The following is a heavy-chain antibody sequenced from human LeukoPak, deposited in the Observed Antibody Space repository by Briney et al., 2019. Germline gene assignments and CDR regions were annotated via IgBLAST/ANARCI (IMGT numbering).Heavy chain of an antibody. CDR2: ISGSGGST. CDR1: GFTFSSYA. D-gene: IGHD3-16*01. Sequence: GGSLRLSCAASGFTFSSYAMSWVRQAPGKGLEWVSAISGSGGSTYYADSVKGRFTISRDNSKNTLYLQMNSLRAEDTAVYYCARAGGVGYWFDPWGQGTLVTVSS. V-gene: IGHV3-23*01. J-gene: IGHJ5*02. CDR3: ARAGGVGYWFDP.